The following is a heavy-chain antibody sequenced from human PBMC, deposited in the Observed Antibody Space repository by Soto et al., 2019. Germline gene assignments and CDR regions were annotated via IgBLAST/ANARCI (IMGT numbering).Heavy chain of an antibody. CDR2: ISAYNGNT. CDR3: ARDLYYGSGGYRWCDP. V-gene: IGHV1-18*04. J-gene: IGHJ5*02. D-gene: IGHD3-10*01. Sequence: QVQLVQSGAEVKKPGASVKVSCKASGYTFTTYGITWVRQAPGQGLEWMGWISAYNGNTNYAQKVQGRVTMTTDTSTTTAYMELRSLRSDDTAVYYCARDLYYGSGGYRWCDPWGQGTLVTVSS. CDR1: GYTFTTYG.